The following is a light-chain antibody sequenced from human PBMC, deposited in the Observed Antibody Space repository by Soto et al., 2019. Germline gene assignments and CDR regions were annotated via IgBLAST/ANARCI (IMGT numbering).Light chain of an antibody. J-gene: IGKJ4*01. CDR3: QQYETYPLT. V-gene: IGKV1-5*03. CDR1: QNINTW. CDR2: KAS. Sequence: DIQMTQSPSTLSASVGDRVTITCRASQNINTWLAWYQQKPGKAPYLLIYKASNLQSGVPSRFSGSASGKEFTLTIRSLQPDDIATYYCQQYETYPLTYGGGIKVEI.